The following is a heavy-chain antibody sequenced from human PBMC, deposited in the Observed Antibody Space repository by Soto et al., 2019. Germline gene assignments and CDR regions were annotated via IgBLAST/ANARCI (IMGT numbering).Heavy chain of an antibody. Sequence: QVQLVQSGAEVKKPGASVKVSCKASGYTFTNYGISWVRQAPGQGLEWMGWISAYNGNTNYAQKLQGRVTMTTDTSTSTAYMELRSLRSHDTAVYYCARSYYYDPPGGHIDYWGQGTLVTVSS. CDR1: GYTFTNYG. D-gene: IGHD3-22*01. V-gene: IGHV1-18*01. CDR3: ARSYYYDPPGGHIDY. J-gene: IGHJ4*02. CDR2: ISAYNGNT.